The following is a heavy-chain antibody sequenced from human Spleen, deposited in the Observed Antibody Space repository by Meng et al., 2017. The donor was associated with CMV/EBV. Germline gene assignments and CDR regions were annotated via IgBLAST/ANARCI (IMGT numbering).Heavy chain of an antibody. CDR1: GYTFTGYY. D-gene: IGHD2-2*01. Sequence: ASVKVSCKASGYTFTGYYMHWVRQAPGQGLEWMGWINPNSGGTNYAQKFQGRVTMTRDTSISTAYMELSRLRSDDTAVYYCARDPGPCLGYCSSTSCYYYYGMDVWGQGTTVTVSS. V-gene: IGHV1-2*02. J-gene: IGHJ6*02. CDR2: INPNSGGT. CDR3: ARDPGPCLGYCSSTSCYYYYGMDV.